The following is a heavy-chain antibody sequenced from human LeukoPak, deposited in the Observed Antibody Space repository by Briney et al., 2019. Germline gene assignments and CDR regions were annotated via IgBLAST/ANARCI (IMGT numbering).Heavy chain of an antibody. J-gene: IGHJ3*02. CDR2: ISSSSNTI. CDR1: GFTFSNSG. Sequence: GGSLRLSCAASGFTFSNSGMHWVRQAPGKGLEWVSFISSSSNTIYYGDSVKGRFTISRDNAKDSLYLQMNSLRDEDTAVCYCARGTQRAFDIWGQGTMVTVSS. D-gene: IGHD2-2*01. CDR3: ARGTQRAFDI. V-gene: IGHV3-48*02.